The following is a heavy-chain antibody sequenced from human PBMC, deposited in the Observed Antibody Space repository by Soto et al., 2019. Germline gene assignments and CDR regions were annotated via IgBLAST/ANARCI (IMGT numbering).Heavy chain of an antibody. V-gene: IGHV3-30*18. Sequence: PGGSLRLSCAASGFTFSSYGMHWVRQAPGKGLEWVAVISYDGSNKYYADSVKGRFTISRDNSKNTLYLQMNSLRAEDKAVDYWAKEVGIEPLSYFDSGGQETLVTVPS. J-gene: IGHJ4*02. CDR2: ISYDGSNK. D-gene: IGHD1-1*01. CDR1: GFTFSSYG. CDR3: AKEVGIEPLSYFDS.